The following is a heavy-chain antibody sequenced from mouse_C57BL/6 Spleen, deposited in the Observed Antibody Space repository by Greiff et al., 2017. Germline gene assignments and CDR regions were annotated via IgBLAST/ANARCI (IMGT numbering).Heavy chain of an antibody. CDR3: ARGGYYAMDY. J-gene: IGHJ4*01. CDR1: GYTFTSYW. V-gene: IGHV1-69*01. Sequence: QVQLQQPGAELVMPGASVKLSCKASGYTFTSYWMHWVKQRPGQGLEWIGEIDPSDSYTNYHQKFKGKSTLTVDQSSSTAYMQLSSLTSEDSAVYYCARGGYYAMDYWGQGTSVTVSS. D-gene: IGHD1-1*02. CDR2: IDPSDSYT.